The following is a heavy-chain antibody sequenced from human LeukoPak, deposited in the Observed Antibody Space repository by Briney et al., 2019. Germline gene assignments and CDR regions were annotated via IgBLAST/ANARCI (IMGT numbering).Heavy chain of an antibody. J-gene: IGHJ4*02. CDR2: IYTSGST. V-gene: IGHV4-61*02. CDR1: GGSISSGSYY. D-gene: IGHD2-15*01. CDR3: ARAQAERYCSGGSCYSVWYYFGY. Sequence: SETLSLTCTVSGGSISSGSYYWSWNRQPAGKGLEWIGRIYTSGSTNYNPSLKSRVTISVDTSKNQFSRKRSSVTAADTAVYYCARAQAERYCSGGSCYSVWYYFGYGGQGTLVTVS.